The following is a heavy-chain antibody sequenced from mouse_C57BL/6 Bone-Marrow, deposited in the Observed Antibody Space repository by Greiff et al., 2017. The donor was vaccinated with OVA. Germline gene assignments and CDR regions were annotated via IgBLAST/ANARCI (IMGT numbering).Heavy chain of an antibody. D-gene: IGHD2-3*01. Sequence: VQLQQSGPVLVKPGASVKMSCKASGYTFTDYYMNWVKQSHGKSLEWIGVINPYNGGTSYNQKFKGKATLTVDKSSSTAYMELNSLTSDDSAVYYCADRWLLDYWGQGTTRTVSS. CDR2: INPYNGGT. V-gene: IGHV1-19*01. CDR3: ADRWLLDY. CDR1: GYTFTDYY. J-gene: IGHJ2*01.